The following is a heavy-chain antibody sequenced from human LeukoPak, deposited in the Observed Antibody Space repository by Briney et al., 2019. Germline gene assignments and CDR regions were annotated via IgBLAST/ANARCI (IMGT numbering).Heavy chain of an antibody. D-gene: IGHD2-2*01. V-gene: IGHV3-11*01. Sequence: GGSLRLSCAASGFTFSDYYMSWIRQAPGKGLEWVSYISSSGSTIYYTDSVKGRFTISRDNATNSLYLQMNSLRAEDTAVYYCATSTHCSSTSCPRKTGYYYYGMDVWGQGTTVTVSS. CDR1: GFTFSDYY. CDR3: ATSTHCSSTSCPRKTGYYYYGMDV. J-gene: IGHJ6*02. CDR2: ISSSGSTI.